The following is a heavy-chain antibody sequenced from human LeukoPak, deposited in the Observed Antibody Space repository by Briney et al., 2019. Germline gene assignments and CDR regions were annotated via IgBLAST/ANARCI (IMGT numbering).Heavy chain of an antibody. CDR3: AKDRMTYYDIWSGYYLDY. CDR1: GFTFSSYG. V-gene: IGHV3-30*02. J-gene: IGHJ4*02. CDR2: IRYDGSNK. D-gene: IGHD3-3*01. Sequence: PGGSLRLSCAASGFTFSSYGMHWVRQAPGKGLEWVAFIRYDGSNKYYADSVKGRFTISRDNSKNTLYLQMNSLRAEDTAVYYCAKDRMTYYDIWSGYYLDYWGQGTLVTVSS.